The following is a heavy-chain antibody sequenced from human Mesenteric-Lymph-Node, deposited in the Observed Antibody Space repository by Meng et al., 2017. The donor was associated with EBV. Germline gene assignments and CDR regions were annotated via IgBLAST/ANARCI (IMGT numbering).Heavy chain of an antibody. J-gene: IGHJ4*02. D-gene: IGHD5-18*01. Sequence: EVQLVESGGGLVKPGGSLRLACAVSGFSFSTYSMEWVRQAPGKGLEWVSYISSGSTYAHYADSVKGRFTISRDNAKNALYLQMNSLRVEDTAVYYCARPMRGGYKMAFEYWRQGTLVNVSS. CDR2: ISSGSTYA. CDR1: GFSFSTYS. CDR3: ARPMRGGYKMAFEY. V-gene: IGHV3-21*02.